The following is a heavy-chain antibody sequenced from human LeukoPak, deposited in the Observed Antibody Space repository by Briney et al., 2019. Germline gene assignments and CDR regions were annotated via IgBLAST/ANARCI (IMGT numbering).Heavy chain of an antibody. CDR1: GFTFSSYA. D-gene: IGHD6-19*01. J-gene: IGHJ4*02. CDR3: AKLAGISGWYVYYFDY. CDR2: ISGSGDTT. Sequence: GGSLRLSCAASGFTFSSYAMSWVRQAPGKGLEWVSAISGSGDTTYYADSVKGRFTISRDNSKNTLFLQMNSLRAEDTAVYYCAKLAGISGWYVYYFDYWGQGTLVTVS. V-gene: IGHV3-23*01.